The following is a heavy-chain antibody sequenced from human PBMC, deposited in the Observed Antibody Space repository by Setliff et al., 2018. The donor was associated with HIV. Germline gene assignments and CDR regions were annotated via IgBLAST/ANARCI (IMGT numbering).Heavy chain of an antibody. CDR2: INTGNGNT. D-gene: IGHD5-18*01. CDR1: GYTFSSHT. V-gene: IGHV1-3*04. CDR3: AKGGDRAMINFDH. J-gene: IGHJ4*02. Sequence: ASVKVSCKASGYTFSSHTIHWVRQAPGQGLEWMGWINTGNGNTKYSQKFQDRVTITRDTSANTGYMEVNSLRLEDTAVYYCAKGGDRAMINFDHWGRGTLVTVSS.